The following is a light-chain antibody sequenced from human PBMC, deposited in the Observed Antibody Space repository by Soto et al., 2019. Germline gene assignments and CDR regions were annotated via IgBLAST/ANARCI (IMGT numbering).Light chain of an antibody. CDR1: QSGSKY. V-gene: IGKV3-11*01. CDR2: DAS. CDR3: QQCSNWPPLYT. J-gene: IGKJ2*01. Sequence: EIVLTQSPATLSLSPGESATLSCRASQSGSKYLAWYQQKPGQAPRLVIYDASKSATGIPARFSGSGYGTDFTLTIGSLEPEDFAVYYCQQCSNWPPLYTFGQGTKLEIK.